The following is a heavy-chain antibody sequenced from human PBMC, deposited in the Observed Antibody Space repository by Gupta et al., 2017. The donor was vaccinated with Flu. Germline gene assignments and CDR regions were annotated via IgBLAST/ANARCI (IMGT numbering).Heavy chain of an antibody. Sequence: QLQLQESGPGLVKPSETLSLTCTVSGGSISSRSYSWGWIRQPPGKGLEWIGDISDSGSTHDNPSLKSRVTMSVDTSKNQFSLNLIAVTDADTAKYFCARHGVMAVAGFAAFDIWGQGTVVIVSS. CDR3: ARHGVMAVAGFAAFDI. V-gene: IGHV4-39*01. CDR2: ISDSGST. CDR1: GGSISSRSYS. J-gene: IGHJ3*02. D-gene: IGHD6-19*01.